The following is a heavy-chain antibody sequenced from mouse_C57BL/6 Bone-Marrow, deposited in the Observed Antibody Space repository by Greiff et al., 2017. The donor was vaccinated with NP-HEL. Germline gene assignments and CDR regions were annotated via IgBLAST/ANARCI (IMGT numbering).Heavy chain of an antibody. V-gene: IGHV1-15*01. Sequence: LVESGAELVRPGASVTLSCKASGYTFTDYEMHWVKQTPVHGLEWIGAIDPETGGTAYNQKFKGKAILTADKSSSTAYMELRSLTSEDSAVYYCRDRNYVDYWGQGTTLTVSS. D-gene: IGHD2-12*01. J-gene: IGHJ2*01. CDR1: GYTFTDYE. CDR3: RDRNYVDY. CDR2: IDPETGGT.